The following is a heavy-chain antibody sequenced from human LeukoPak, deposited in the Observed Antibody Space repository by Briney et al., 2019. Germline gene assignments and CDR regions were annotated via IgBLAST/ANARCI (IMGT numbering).Heavy chain of an antibody. CDR1: RFTFNSYA. J-gene: IGHJ4*02. CDR3: ANGSRTGVAGPLGYFDY. D-gene: IGHD6-19*01. V-gene: IGHV3-23*01. Sequence: GGSLRLSCAASRFTFNSYAMRRLRQAPGKGLEWASAISANGGTTYSADSVKGRFSISRDNSKNTLYVQMNSLRVQVKSLSDCANGSRTGVAGPLGYFDYWGQGTLVIVSS. CDR2: ISANGGTT.